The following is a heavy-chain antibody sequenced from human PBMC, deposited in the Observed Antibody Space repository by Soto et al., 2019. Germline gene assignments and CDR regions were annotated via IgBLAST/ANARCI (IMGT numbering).Heavy chain of an antibody. D-gene: IGHD6-19*01. CDR3: ARGRHSSAWYPPHY. CDR2: INHSGST. Sequence: SETLSLTCAVYGGSFRGYYWSWIRQPPGKGLECIGEINHSGSTNYSPSLKSRVTISVDTSKNQFSLKLSSVTAADTAVYYCARGRHSSAWYPPHYWGQGTLVSVSS. J-gene: IGHJ4*02. CDR1: GGSFRGYY. V-gene: IGHV4-34*01.